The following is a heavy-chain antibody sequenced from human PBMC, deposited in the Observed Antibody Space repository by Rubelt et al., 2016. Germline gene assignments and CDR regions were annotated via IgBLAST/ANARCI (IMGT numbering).Heavy chain of an antibody. V-gene: IGHV3-74*01. CDR3: ARDLGGAGSYYMGYFDY. D-gene: IGHD3-10*01. J-gene: IGHJ4*02. CDR2: VNTDGSGA. Sequence: GKGLVWVSRVNTDGSGANYADSVRGRFTISRDNSRNTLFLQMNSLRAEDTAVYYCARDLGGAGSYYMGYFDYWGQGTLVTVAS.